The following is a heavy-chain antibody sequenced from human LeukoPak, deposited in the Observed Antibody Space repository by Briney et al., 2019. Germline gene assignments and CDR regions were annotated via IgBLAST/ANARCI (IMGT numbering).Heavy chain of an antibody. CDR3: ARDYQLGYRGYDNDYYYGMDV. J-gene: IGHJ6*02. Sequence: SETLSLTCTVSGGSIAIYYWSWIRQPPGKGLEYIGYIYYSGSTNYNPSLKSRVTISVDTSKNQFSLQLSSVTAADTAVYYCARDYQLGYRGYDNDYYYGMDVWGQGTTVTVSS. D-gene: IGHD5-12*01. V-gene: IGHV4-59*01. CDR2: IYYSGST. CDR1: GGSIAIYY.